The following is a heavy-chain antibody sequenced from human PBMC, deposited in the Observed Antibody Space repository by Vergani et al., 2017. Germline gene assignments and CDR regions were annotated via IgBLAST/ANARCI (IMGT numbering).Heavy chain of an antibody. CDR2: ISPIFGTA. D-gene: IGHD6-19*01. CDR3: AIDLTEVGTVLGFYYMDG. CDR1: GGTFSRYA. V-gene: IGHV1-69*01. Sequence: QVQLVQSGAEVKKPGSSVKVSCKASGGTFSRYAISWVRQAPGQGLEWMGGISPIFGTANYAQKFQGRVTITSDESTSTAYMELSSLRSEDTAVYYCAIDLTEVGTVLGFYYMDGSGKGTTVTVSS. J-gene: IGHJ6*03.